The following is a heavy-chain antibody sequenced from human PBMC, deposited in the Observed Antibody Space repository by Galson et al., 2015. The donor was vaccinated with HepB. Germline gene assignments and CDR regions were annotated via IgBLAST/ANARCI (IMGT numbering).Heavy chain of an antibody. D-gene: IGHD6-13*01. J-gene: IGHJ6*02. CDR1: GSTFTSYY. CDR2: INPSGGST. CDR3: AREGAAAGEQRTIYYYYGMDV. Sequence: SVKVSCKASGSTFTSYYMHWVRQAPGQGLEWMGIINPSGGSTSYAQKFQGRVTMTRDTSTSTVYMELSSLRSEDTAVYYCAREGAAAGEQRTIYYYYGMDVWGQGTTVTVSS. V-gene: IGHV1-46*03.